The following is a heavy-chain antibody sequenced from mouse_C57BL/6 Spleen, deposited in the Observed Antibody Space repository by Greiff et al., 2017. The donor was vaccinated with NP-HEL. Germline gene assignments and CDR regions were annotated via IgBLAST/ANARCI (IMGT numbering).Heavy chain of an antibody. CDR2: ISDGGSYT. CDR1: GFTFSSYA. V-gene: IGHV5-4*01. Sequence: EVMLVESGGGLVKPGGSLKLSCAASGFTFSSYAMSWVRQTPEKRLEWVATISDGGSYTYYPDNVKGRFTISRDNAKNNLYLQMSHLKSEDTAMYYCARDGGSWGQGTLVTVSA. CDR3: ARDGGS. J-gene: IGHJ3*01.